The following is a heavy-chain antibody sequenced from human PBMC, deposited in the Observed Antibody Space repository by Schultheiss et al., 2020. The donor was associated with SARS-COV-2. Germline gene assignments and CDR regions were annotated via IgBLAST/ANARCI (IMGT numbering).Heavy chain of an antibody. CDR2: IYTSGST. CDR1: GGSISGGGYY. D-gene: IGHD1-26*01. CDR3: ARDSGAVGY. J-gene: IGHJ4*02. Sequence: SETLSLTCTVSGGSISGGGYYWSWIRQHPGKGLEWIGRIYTSGSTNYNPSLKSRVTMSVDTSKNQFSLKLSSVTAADTAVYYCARDSGAVGYWGQGTLVTVSS. V-gene: IGHV4-61*02.